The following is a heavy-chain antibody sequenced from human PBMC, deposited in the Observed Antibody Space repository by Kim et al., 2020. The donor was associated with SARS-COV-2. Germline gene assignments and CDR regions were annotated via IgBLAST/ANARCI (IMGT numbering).Heavy chain of an antibody. V-gene: IGHV3-30*18. Sequence: GGSLRLSCAASGFTFSSYGMHWVRQAPGKGLEWVAVISYDGSNRYYADSVKGRFTISRDNSKNTLYLQMNSLRAEDTAVYYCAKDLGYLYYGSNLLGYYYYGMDVWGQGTTVTVSS. CDR1: GFTFSSYG. CDR2: ISYDGSNR. CDR3: AKDLGYLYYGSNLLGYYYYGMDV. D-gene: IGHD3-10*01. J-gene: IGHJ6*02.